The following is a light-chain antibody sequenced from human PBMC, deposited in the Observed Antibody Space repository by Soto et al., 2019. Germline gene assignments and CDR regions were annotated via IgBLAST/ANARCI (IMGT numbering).Light chain of an antibody. J-gene: IGKJ2*01. Sequence: IVLTQSPGTLSLSPGERATLSCRASQTISSTYLAWYQQKRGQAPRLLIYGASSRSTGIPDRFSGSGSGTDLTATISTLEPEDFAGYYCQQYRSPRFTFGQGTKVAIK. V-gene: IGKV3-20*01. CDR1: QTISSTY. CDR2: GAS. CDR3: QQYRSPRFT.